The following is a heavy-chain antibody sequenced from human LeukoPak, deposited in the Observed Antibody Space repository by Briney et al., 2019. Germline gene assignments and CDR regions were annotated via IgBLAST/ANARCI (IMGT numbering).Heavy chain of an antibody. D-gene: IGHD1-1*01. CDR1: GGTFSSYA. CDR3: ARDSELEGVG. Sequence: SVKLSCKASGGTFSSYAISWVRQAPGQGLEWMGRIIPILGIANYAQKFQGRVTITADKSTSTAYMELSSLRSEDTAVYYCARDSELEGVGWGQGTLVTVSS. CDR2: IIPILGIA. J-gene: IGHJ4*02. V-gene: IGHV1-69*04.